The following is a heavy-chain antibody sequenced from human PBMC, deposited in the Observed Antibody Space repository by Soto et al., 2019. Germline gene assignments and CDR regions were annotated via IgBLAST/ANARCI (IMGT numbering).Heavy chain of an antibody. V-gene: IGHV4-61*08. D-gene: IGHD1-26*01. Sequence: SETLSLTCTVSGGSISSGGYYWSWIRQHPGKGLEWIGYIYYTGSTKYSPSLRSRVTISVDTSNNQFSLKLSSVTAADTAMYYCARHGPSGSLDYWGQGTLVTVSS. CDR1: GGSISSGGYY. J-gene: IGHJ4*02. CDR2: IYYTGST. CDR3: ARHGPSGSLDY.